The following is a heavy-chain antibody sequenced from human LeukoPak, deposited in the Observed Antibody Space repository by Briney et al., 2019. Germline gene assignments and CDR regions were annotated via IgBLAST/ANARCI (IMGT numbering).Heavy chain of an antibody. CDR1: GGSISSGSYY. J-gene: IGHJ4*02. CDR2: IYTSGST. CDR3: ASGGDGYNLNY. V-gene: IGHV4-61*02. D-gene: IGHD5-24*01. Sequence: SETLSLTCTVSGGSISSGSYYWSWLRQPAGKGLEWIGRIYTSGSTNYNPSLKSRVTISVDTSKNQFSLKLSSVTAADTAVYYCASGGDGYNLNYWGQGTLVTVSS.